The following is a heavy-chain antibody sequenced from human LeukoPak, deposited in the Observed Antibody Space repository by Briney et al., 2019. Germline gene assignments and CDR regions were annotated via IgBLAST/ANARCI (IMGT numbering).Heavy chain of an antibody. D-gene: IGHD3-10*02. CDR1: GFTFSSFE. J-gene: IGHJ6*04. CDR2: ISSSGCTR. V-gene: IGHV3-48*03. Sequence: GGSLRLSCVASGFTFSSFELHWVRQAPGKGLEWVSYISSSGCTRYYADSVKGRFTISRDNAKNSLYLQMNSLRAEDTAVYYCAELGITMIGGVWGKGTTVTISS. CDR3: AELGITMIGGV.